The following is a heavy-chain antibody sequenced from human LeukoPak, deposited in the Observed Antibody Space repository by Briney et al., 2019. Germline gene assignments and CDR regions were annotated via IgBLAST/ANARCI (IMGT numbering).Heavy chain of an antibody. V-gene: IGHV4-30-4*01. D-gene: IGHD2-2*01. Sequence: SQTLSLTCTVSSGSISSGDYYWSWIRQPPGKGLEWIGYIYYSGSTYYNPSLKSRVTISVDTSKNQFSLKLSSVTAADTAVYYCARGYCSSTSCYPYYYYGMDVWGKGTTVTVSS. CDR2: IYYSGST. CDR3: ARGYCSSTSCYPYYYYGMDV. CDR1: SGSISSGDYY. J-gene: IGHJ6*04.